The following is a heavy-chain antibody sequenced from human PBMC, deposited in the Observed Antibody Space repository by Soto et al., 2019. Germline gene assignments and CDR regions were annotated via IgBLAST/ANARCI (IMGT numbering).Heavy chain of an antibody. CDR2: ISGSGGST. Sequence: PGGSLRLSCAASGFTFSSYAMSWVRQAPGKGLEWVSAISGSGGSTYYADSVKGRFTISRDNSKNTLYLQMNSLRAEDTAVYYCAKVYYPWTPLAYYYYMDVWGKGTTVTVSS. CDR1: GFTFSSYA. J-gene: IGHJ6*03. CDR3: AKVYYPWTPLAYYYYMDV. D-gene: IGHD1-26*01. V-gene: IGHV3-23*01.